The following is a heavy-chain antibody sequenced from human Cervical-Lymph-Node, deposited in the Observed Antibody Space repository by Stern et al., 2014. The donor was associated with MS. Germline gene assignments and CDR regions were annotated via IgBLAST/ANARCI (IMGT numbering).Heavy chain of an antibody. Sequence: MQLVPSGADVKKPGSAVRVSCKASGGVSWLRQAPGQGLEYMGGIIRPVGTAHYAQRFQGRLTITADTSRNTTYMELRSLRSDDTAVYYCARGTGDNWFDPWGQGTLVSVSS. V-gene: IGHV1-69*06. J-gene: IGHJ5*02. CDR3: ARGTGDNWFDP. CDR1: GG. D-gene: IGHD3-10*01. CDR2: IIRPVGTA.